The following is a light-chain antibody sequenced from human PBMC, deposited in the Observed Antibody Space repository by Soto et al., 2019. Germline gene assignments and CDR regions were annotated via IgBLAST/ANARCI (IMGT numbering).Light chain of an antibody. CDR2: AAS. J-gene: IGKJ1*01. V-gene: IGKV3-15*01. CDR1: QSVSSN. Sequence: EIVMTQSPATLSVSPVERATLSCRASQSVSSNLAWYQQKRGQAPRLLIYAASTRATGVPARFSGSGSGTDFTLTISSLQSEDFAVYYCQQYDNWPWTFGQGTKVDIK. CDR3: QQYDNWPWT.